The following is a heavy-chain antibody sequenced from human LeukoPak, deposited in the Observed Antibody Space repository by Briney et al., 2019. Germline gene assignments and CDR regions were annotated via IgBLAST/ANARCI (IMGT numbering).Heavy chain of an antibody. D-gene: IGHD2-15*01. V-gene: IGHV1-18*01. CDR2: ISAYNGNT. J-gene: IGHJ6*02. CDR1: GYTFTSYG. CDR3: ARGKEDIVVVVAATFYYGMDV. Sequence: ASVKVSCKASGYTFTSYGISWVRQAPGQGLEWMGWISAYNGNTNYAQKLQGRVTMTTDTSTSTAYMELRSLRSDDTAVYYCARGKEDIVVVVAATFYYGMDVWGQGTTVTVSS.